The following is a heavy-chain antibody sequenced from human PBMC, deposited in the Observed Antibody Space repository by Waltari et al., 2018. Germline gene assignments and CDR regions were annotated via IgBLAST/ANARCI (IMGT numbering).Heavy chain of an antibody. J-gene: IGHJ3*02. CDR2: IYYDWST. D-gene: IGHD2-21*02. V-gene: IGHV4-59*01. Sequence: QVQLQESGPGLVKTSETLSPHCTVSGGSISCYYWSWLRQPPGKGLEWIGYIYYDWSTNYNPYLKVRVTISVETSKNQFSRELSSVTAADTAVYYCARGGQPIVVVTRAFDIWGQGTMVTVSS. CDR3: ARGGQPIVVVTRAFDI. CDR1: GGSISCYY.